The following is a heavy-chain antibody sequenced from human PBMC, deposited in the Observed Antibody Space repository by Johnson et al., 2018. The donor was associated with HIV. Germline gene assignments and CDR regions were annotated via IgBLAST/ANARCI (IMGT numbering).Heavy chain of an antibody. CDR1: GFTVSSNY. CDR3: AREGASAVRYSSSWYGQDAFDI. V-gene: IGHV3-66*01. J-gene: IGHJ3*02. Sequence: VQLLESGGGLVQPGGSLRLSCAASGFTVSSNYMNWVRQAPGKGLEWVSVIYSGGRTYYADSVKGRFTISRDNSKNTLYLQMSSRRVEDTAVYYCAREGASAVRYSSSWYGQDAFDIWGQGTMVTVSS. D-gene: IGHD6-13*01. CDR2: IYSGGRT.